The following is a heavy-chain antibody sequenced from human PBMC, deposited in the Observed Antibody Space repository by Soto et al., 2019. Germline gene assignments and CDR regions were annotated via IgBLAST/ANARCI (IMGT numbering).Heavy chain of an antibody. CDR3: ASGNYYQPHYFYYGMDV. CDR2: ISGSGNTI. D-gene: IGHD3-22*01. CDR1: AFTFSDNY. Sequence: QVHLVQSGGGLVKPGGSLRLSCVASAFTFSDNYMTWIRQTPGKGLDWVSFISGSGNTIYYADSVKGRFTISRDNAKNSLYLQMHSLRAEDTAVYYCASGNYYQPHYFYYGMDVWGQGTTVTVSS. J-gene: IGHJ6*02. V-gene: IGHV3-11*01.